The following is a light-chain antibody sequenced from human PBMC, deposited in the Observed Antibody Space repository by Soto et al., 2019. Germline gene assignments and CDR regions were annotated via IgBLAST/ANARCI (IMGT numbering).Light chain of an antibody. J-gene: IGLJ2*01. CDR3: SSYTRSNTLVI. Sequence: QSALTQPASVSGSPGQSITISCTGTSGDVGGYYYVSWYQQLPGKAPKLMISEVSNRPSGVSNRFSGSKSGNTASLTISGLQAEDEADYYCSSYTRSNTLVIFGGGTKLTVL. V-gene: IGLV2-14*01. CDR2: EVS. CDR1: SGDVGGYYY.